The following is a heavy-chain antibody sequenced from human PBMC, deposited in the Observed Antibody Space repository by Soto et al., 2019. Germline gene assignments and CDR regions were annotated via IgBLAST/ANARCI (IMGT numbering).Heavy chain of an antibody. CDR2: ISGSGGST. Sequence: EVQLLESGGGLVQPGGSLRLSCAASGFTFSSYAMSWVRQAPGKGLEWVSAISGSGGSTYYADSVKGRFTISRDNYKNTLDRQMNSLRAEDTAVYYCAGRYCSSTSRYAGLDHWGQGTLVTVSS. V-gene: IGHV3-23*01. D-gene: IGHD2-2*01. J-gene: IGHJ4*02. CDR1: GFTFSSYA. CDR3: AGRYCSSTSRYAGLDH.